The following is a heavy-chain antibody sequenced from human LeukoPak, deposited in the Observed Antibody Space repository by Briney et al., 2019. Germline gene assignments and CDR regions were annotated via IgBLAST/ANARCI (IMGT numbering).Heavy chain of an antibody. CDR2: INHSGST. V-gene: IGHV4-39*07. D-gene: IGHD6-19*01. Sequence: SETLSLTCTVSGGSISSGGYYWSWIRQPPGKGLEWIGEINHSGSTNYNPSLKSRVTISVDTSKNQFSLKLSSVTAADTAVYYCARRSGSGDWLDAFDIWGQGTMVTVSS. J-gene: IGHJ3*02. CDR3: ARRSGSGDWLDAFDI. CDR1: GGSISSGGYY.